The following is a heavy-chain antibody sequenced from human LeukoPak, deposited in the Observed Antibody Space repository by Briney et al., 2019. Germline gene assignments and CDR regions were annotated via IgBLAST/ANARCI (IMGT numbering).Heavy chain of an antibody. V-gene: IGHV3-21*01. Sequence: GGSLRLSCAASGFTFSSYNMNWVRQAPGKGLEWFSSISSGSGYMYYADSVKGRFTIFRDNAKNSMYLQMNSLRAEDTAVYYCARAGLYAGSGLDFWGQGTLVTVSS. CDR2: ISSGSGYM. CDR3: ARAGLYAGSGLDF. D-gene: IGHD2-8*01. CDR1: GFTFSSYN. J-gene: IGHJ4*02.